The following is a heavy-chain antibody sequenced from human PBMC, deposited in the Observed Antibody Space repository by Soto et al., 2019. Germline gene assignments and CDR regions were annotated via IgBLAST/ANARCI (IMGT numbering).Heavy chain of an antibody. CDR2: ISAYNGNT. Sequence: ASVKVSCKASGYTFTSYVISWVRQAPGQGLEWMGWISAYNGNTNYAQKLQGRVTMTTDTSTSTAYMELRSLRSDDTAVYYCARDQYSSSWEPDAFDIWGQGTMVTVSS. CDR1: GYTFTSYV. J-gene: IGHJ3*02. CDR3: ARDQYSSSWEPDAFDI. V-gene: IGHV1-18*01. D-gene: IGHD6-13*01.